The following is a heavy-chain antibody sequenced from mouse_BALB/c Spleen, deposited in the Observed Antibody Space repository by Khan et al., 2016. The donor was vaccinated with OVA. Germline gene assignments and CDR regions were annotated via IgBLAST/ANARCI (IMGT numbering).Heavy chain of an antibody. CDR3: ARGSGNSRFAY. D-gene: IGHD1-3*01. J-gene: IGHJ3*01. CDR1: GYTFTDFA. Sequence: QVRLQQSGAELVRPGVSVKISCKGSGYTFTDFAMHWVKQSHAKSLEWLGVISTYYGDADYNQKFKGKATMTVDKSSSTAYMALARLTSEDSAIYYCARGSGNSRFAYWGQGTLVTVSA. V-gene: IGHV1S137*01. CDR2: ISTYYGDA.